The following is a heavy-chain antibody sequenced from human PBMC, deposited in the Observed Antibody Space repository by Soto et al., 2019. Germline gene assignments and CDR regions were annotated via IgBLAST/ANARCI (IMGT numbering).Heavy chain of an antibody. D-gene: IGHD2-15*01. Sequence: QVQLQESGPGLVKPSETLSLTCTVSGGSINNYYWSWIRQPPGQGLEWIGYSYYSGITNYNPSLKRRATQSVDPSKNHFSLTLRPETAADASVYYCGRLEPITLSGLSYSYGSSGVWGKGTTVTVSS. CDR3: GRLEPITLSGLSYSYGSSGV. J-gene: IGHJ6*03. V-gene: IGHV4-59*08. CDR2: SYYSGIT. CDR1: GGSINNYY.